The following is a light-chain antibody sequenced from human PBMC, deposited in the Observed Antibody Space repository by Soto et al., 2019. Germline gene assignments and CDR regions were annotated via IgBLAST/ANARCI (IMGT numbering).Light chain of an antibody. Sequence: EIVWTQSPGTLSLSPGERATLSCRASQSLSSGSLVWYQQKPGQAPRLLIYGASSRATGIPDRFSGSGSGTDFTLTISRLEPEDFAVYYCQQFTGSPPLTFGGGTKVEIK. V-gene: IGKV3-20*01. CDR3: QQFTGSPPLT. J-gene: IGKJ4*01. CDR1: QSLSSGS. CDR2: GAS.